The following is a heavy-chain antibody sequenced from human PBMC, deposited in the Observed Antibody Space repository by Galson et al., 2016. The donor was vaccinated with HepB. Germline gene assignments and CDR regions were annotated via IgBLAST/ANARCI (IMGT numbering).Heavy chain of an antibody. CDR2: INSDGSST. CDR3: TRVHREGIAAAGLQI. CDR1: GFPFSNYW. J-gene: IGHJ4*02. V-gene: IGHV3-74*01. Sequence: SLRLSCAASGFPFSNYWMHWVRQAPGKGPVWVSRINSDGSSTTYADSVKGRFTISRDNAKNTLYLQMYSLRAEDTALYYCTRVHREGIAAAGLQIWGQGTLVIVSS. D-gene: IGHD6-13*01.